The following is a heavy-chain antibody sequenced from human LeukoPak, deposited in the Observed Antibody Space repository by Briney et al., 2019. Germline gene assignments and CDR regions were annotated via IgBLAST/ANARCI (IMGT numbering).Heavy chain of an antibody. CDR3: ARGRTGSFDVFVI. CDR2: ISYDGGNK. D-gene: IGHD1-26*01. V-gene: IGHV3-30-3*01. Sequence: GGSLRLSCAASGFAFSSYSIHWVRQAPGKGLEWVTVISYDGGNKYYADSVKGRFTISRDNSKNTLYLQMNSLRTEDAAMYFCARGRTGSFDVFVIWGRGTMVTVSS. CDR1: GFAFSSYS. J-gene: IGHJ3*02.